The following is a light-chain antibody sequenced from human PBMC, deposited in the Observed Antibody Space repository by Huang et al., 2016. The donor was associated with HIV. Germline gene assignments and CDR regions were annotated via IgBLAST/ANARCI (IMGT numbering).Light chain of an antibody. CDR2: SAS. CDR1: QTISNY. Sequence: IQMTQSPSSLSASVGDRVTITCRASQTISNYLNWYRQRPGKAPELLIYSASTLQSGVPSRFSGSGSDTDFTLTISSLQPEDSATYFCQQSFNTPRTFGQGTHLGI. J-gene: IGKJ2*01. CDR3: QQSFNTPRT. V-gene: IGKV1-39*01.